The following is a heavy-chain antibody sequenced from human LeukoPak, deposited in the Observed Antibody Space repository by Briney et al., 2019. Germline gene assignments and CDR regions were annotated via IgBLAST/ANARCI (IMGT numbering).Heavy chain of an antibody. CDR1: GFTFSSYA. CDR2: ISGSGGST. CDR3: AKGSDGLVTGTTRGIDY. V-gene: IGHV3-23*01. J-gene: IGHJ4*02. D-gene: IGHD1-1*01. Sequence: GGSLRLSCAASGFTFSSYAMIWVRQAPGKGLEWVSAISGSGGSTYYADSVKGRFTISRDNSKNTLYLQMNSLRAEDTAVYYCAKGSDGLVTGTTRGIDYWGQGTLVTVSS.